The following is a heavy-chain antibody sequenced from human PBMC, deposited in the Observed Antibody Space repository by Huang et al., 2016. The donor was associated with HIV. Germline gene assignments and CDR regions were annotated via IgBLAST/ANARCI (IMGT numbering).Heavy chain of an antibody. Sequence: QLQLQESGPGQVKPSETLSLTCTVSGDFISSTNSYWGWIRQSPGKGLEWVGSVYQSGSTNYNPSLKSRVTLSVDTSRNQVSLRLNSVTAADTAVYYCASQHIGAAATWFWGRGNQVAVPS. CDR2: VYQSGST. D-gene: IGHD6-13*01. CDR3: ASQHIGAAATWF. CDR1: GDFISSTNSY. V-gene: IGHV4-39*01. J-gene: IGHJ4*02.